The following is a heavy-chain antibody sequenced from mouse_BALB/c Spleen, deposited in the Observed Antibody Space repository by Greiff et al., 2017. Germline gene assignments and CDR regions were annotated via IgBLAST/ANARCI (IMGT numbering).Heavy chain of an antibody. CDR3: ARAVDGYLYAMDY. CDR2: ISDGGSYT. CDR1: GFTFSDYY. Sequence: DVMLVESGGGLVKPGGSLKLSCAASGFTFSDYYMYWVRQTPEKRLEWVATISDGGSYTYYPDSVKGRFTISRDNAKNNLYLQMSSLKSEDTAMYYCARAVDGYLYAMDYWGQGTSVTVSS. V-gene: IGHV5-4*02. J-gene: IGHJ4*01. D-gene: IGHD2-3*01.